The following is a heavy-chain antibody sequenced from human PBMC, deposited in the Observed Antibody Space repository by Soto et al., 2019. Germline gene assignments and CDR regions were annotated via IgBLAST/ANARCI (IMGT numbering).Heavy chain of an antibody. J-gene: IGHJ5*02. CDR3: ARSRQYQLLYIGWFDP. D-gene: IGHD2-2*02. CDR1: GYTFTSYG. Sequence: QVQLVQSGAEVKKPGASVKVSCKASGYTFTSYGISWVRQAPGQVLEWMGWISAYNVNTNYAQKLQGRVTMTTDTSTSTAYMELRSLRSDDTAVDYCARSRQYQLLYIGWFDPWGQGTLVTVSS. V-gene: IGHV1-18*04. CDR2: ISAYNVNT.